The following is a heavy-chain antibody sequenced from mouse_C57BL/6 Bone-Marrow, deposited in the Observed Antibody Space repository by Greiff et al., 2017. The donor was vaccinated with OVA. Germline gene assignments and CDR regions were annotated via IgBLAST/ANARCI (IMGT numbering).Heavy chain of an antibody. Sequence: EVQLQESGPELVKPGASVKMSCKASGYTFTDYNMHWVKQSHGKSLEWIGYINPNNGGTSYNQKFKGKATLTANKSSSTAYMELRSLTSEDSAVYYCAKKSYYSNYVEAMDYWGQGTSVTVSS. V-gene: IGHV1-22*01. CDR2: INPNNGGT. CDR3: AKKSYYSNYVEAMDY. J-gene: IGHJ4*01. D-gene: IGHD2-5*01. CDR1: GYTFTDYN.